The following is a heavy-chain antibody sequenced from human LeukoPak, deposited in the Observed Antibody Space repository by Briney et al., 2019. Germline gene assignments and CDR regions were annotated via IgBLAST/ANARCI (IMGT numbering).Heavy chain of an antibody. D-gene: IGHD6-19*01. CDR1: GFTVSDKY. CDR2: IYSGGYT. Sequence: PGGSLRLSCAASGFTVSDKYMSWVRRAPGKGLEWVSVIYSGGYTHYAESVKGRFTISRDNSKNTLYLQMNSLRAEDTAVYYCARVVVAGCFDYWGQGTLVTVSS. V-gene: IGHV3-53*01. CDR3: ARVVVAGCFDY. J-gene: IGHJ4*02.